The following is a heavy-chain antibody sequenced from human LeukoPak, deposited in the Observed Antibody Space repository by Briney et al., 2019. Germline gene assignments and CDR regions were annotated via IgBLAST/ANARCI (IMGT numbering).Heavy chain of an antibody. CDR3: VKDRRNPYRPEGPFDP. V-gene: IGHV3-9*01. Sequence: PGGSLRLSCAASGFTFDDYAMHWVRQAPGKGLEWVSGINWNSASTGYADSVKGRFTISRDNVMSSLYLQMNSLRPEDTALYYCVKDRRNPYRPEGPFDPWGQGTLVTVSS. CDR1: GFTFDDYA. D-gene: IGHD1-14*01. J-gene: IGHJ5*02. CDR2: INWNSAST.